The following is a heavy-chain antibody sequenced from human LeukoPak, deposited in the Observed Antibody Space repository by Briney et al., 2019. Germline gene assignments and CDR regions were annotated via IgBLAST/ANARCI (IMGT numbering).Heavy chain of an antibody. D-gene: IGHD3-22*01. CDR3: ARRTYCYDDNAQARDY. V-gene: IGHV4-34*01. Sequence: SETLSLTCVVYGWSFGGSYWTWIRQPPGKGLQYIGEINPSGSPIYNPSLEGRVTISVDTSNNQFSLKLNSVTAADTAVYFCARRTYCYDDNAQARDYWGRGTLVTVSS. CDR1: GWSFGGSY. J-gene: IGHJ4*02. CDR2: INPSGSP.